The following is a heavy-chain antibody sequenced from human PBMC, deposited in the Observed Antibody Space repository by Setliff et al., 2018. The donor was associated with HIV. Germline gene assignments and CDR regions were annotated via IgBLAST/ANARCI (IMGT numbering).Heavy chain of an antibody. CDR2: LSYSGST. D-gene: IGHD2-15*01. Sequence: PGGSLRLSCVAAGFTFSNYAMSWIRQPPGKGLEWIGYLSYSGSTSCNPSLKSRVAISLDTSTSKNEFSLKLTSVTAADTAVYFCARVHYSWDSFDYWGQGTLVTVSS. CDR1: GFTFSNYA. V-gene: IGHV4-59*01. J-gene: IGHJ4*02. CDR3: ARVHYSWDSFDY.